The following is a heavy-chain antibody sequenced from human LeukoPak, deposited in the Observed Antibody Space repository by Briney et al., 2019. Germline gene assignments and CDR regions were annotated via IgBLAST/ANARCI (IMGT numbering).Heavy chain of an antibody. Sequence: SETLSLTCAVSGASISSNNWWSWVRQSPGKGLEWIGEIYHSGSTNYNPSLKSRVTISVDKSKNQFSLKLSSVTAADTAVYYCANLPTGSYFVNWGQGTLVIVFS. CDR1: GASISSNNW. J-gene: IGHJ4*02. V-gene: IGHV4-4*02. CDR2: IYHSGST. D-gene: IGHD1-26*01. CDR3: ANLPTGSYFVN.